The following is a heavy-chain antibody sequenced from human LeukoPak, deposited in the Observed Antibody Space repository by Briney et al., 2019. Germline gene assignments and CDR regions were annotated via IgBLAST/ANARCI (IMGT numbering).Heavy chain of an antibody. D-gene: IGHD3-22*01. Sequence: GGSLRLSCAASGFILRPYWMHWVRQAPGKGLEWVSYISSSSSTIYYTDSVKGRFTISRDNAKSSLYLQMNSLRDEDTAVYYCARYYYGSRGEPFDYWGQGTLVTVSS. V-gene: IGHV3-48*02. J-gene: IGHJ4*02. CDR3: ARYYYGSRGEPFDY. CDR2: ISSSSSTI. CDR1: GFILRPYW.